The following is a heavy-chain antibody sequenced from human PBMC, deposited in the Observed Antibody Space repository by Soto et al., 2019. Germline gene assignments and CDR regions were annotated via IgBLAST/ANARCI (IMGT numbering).Heavy chain of an antibody. D-gene: IGHD3-22*01. CDR2: IIPIFGTA. V-gene: IGHV1-69*13. CDR3: ARPDEGGYSSNHHYYYALDV. J-gene: IGHJ6*02. CDR1: GGTFSSYA. Sequence: SVKVSCKASGGTFSSYAISWVRQAPGQGLEWMGGIIPIFGTANYAQKFQGRVTITADESTSTAYMELSSLGSDDTAVYYCARPDEGGYSSNHHYYYALDVWGQGTTVTVSS.